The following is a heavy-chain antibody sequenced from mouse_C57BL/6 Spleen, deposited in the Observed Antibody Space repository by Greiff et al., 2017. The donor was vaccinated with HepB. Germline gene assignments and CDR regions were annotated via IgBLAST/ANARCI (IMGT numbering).Heavy chain of an antibody. CDR2: IYPSDSET. J-gene: IGHJ2*01. V-gene: IGHV1-61*01. CDR3: AREEGTTFFDY. D-gene: IGHD1-1*01. CDR1: GYTFTSYW. Sequence: QVQLQQPGAELVRPGSSVKLSCKASGYTFTSYWMDWVKQRPGQGLEWIGNIYPSDSETHYNQKFKDKATLPVDKSSSTAYMQLSSLTSEDSAVYYCAREEGTTFFDYWGQGTTLTVSS.